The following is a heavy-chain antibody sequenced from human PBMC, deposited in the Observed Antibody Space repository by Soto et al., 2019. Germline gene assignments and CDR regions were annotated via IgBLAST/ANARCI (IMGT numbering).Heavy chain of an antibody. CDR2: ISWNSGSI. J-gene: IGHJ4*02. D-gene: IGHD6-13*01. V-gene: IGHV3-9*01. CDR1: GFTFDDDA. CDR3: ACYCKSSRWNY. Sequence: EVQLVESGGGLVQPGRSLRLSCAASGFTFDDDAMHWVRQAPGKGLEWVSGISWNSGSIGYADSVKCQFTISRDNATNSLYLQMNSLRAEDTALYYCACYCKSSRWNYWGQGTLVTVSS.